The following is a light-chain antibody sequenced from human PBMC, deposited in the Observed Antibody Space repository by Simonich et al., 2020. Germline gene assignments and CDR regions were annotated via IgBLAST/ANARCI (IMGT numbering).Light chain of an antibody. J-gene: IGKJ2*01. CDR3: QQYYSTPYT. CDR1: QSVLYSSNNKNY. CDR2: WAS. V-gene: IGKV4-1*01. Sequence: DIVMTQSPDSLAVSLGERATINCKSSQSVLYSSNNKNYLAWYQQKPGPPTKLLIYWASTRESGVPDRFSGRGSGTDFTLTISSLQAEDVAVYYCQQYYSTPYTFGQGTKLEIK.